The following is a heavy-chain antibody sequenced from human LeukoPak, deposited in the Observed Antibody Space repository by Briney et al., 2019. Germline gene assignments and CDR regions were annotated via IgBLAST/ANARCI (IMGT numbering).Heavy chain of an antibody. V-gene: IGHV4-59*01. CDR3: ARLSGIAAAVVMGGFEY. CDR2: IYYSGST. J-gene: IGHJ4*02. D-gene: IGHD6-13*01. CDR1: GGSISSYY. Sequence: SSETLSLTRTVSGGSISSYYWSWIRQPPGKGLEWIGYIYYSGSTNYNPSLKSRVTISVDTSMNQFSLKLSSVTAADTAVYYCARLSGIAAAVVMGGFEYWGQGTLVTVSS.